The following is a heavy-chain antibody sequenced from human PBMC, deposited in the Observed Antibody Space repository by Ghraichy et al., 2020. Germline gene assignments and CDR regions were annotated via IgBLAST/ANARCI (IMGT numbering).Heavy chain of an antibody. V-gene: IGHV4-34*01. J-gene: IGHJ4*02. CDR3: ASEGGISGHCSGGSCYFV. CDR2: INHSGST. Sequence: SETLSLTCAVYGGSFSGYYWSWIRQPPGKGLEWIGEINHSGSTNYNPSLKSRVTISVDTSKNQFSLKLSSVTAADTAVYYCASEGGISGHCSGGSCYFVWGQGTLVTVSS. D-gene: IGHD2-15*01. CDR1: GGSFSGYY.